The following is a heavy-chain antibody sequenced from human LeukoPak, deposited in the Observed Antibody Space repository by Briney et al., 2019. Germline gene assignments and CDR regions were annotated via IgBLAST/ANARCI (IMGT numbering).Heavy chain of an antibody. CDR1: GYTFTSYG. CDR2: ISAYNGNT. V-gene: IGHV1-18*01. Sequence: ASVKVPCKASGYTFTSYGISWVRQAPGQGLEWMGWISAYNGNTNYAQKLQGRVTMTTDTSTSTAYMELRSLRSDDTAVYYCARDRDDIVVVPAAIPRWFDPWGQGTLVTVSS. D-gene: IGHD2-2*02. CDR3: ARDRDDIVVVPAAIPRWFDP. J-gene: IGHJ5*02.